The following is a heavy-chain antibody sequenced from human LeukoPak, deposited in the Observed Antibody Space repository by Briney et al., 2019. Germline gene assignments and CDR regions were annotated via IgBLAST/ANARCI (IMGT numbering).Heavy chain of an antibody. CDR3: ARAGVLRRGYSGYDNAFDI. Sequence: SVKVSCKASGGTFSSYAISWVRQAPGQGLEWMGRIIPIFGTANYAQKFQGRVTITTDESTSTAYMELSSLRSEDTAVYYCARAGVLRRGYSGYDNAFDIWGQGTMVTVTS. CDR2: IIPIFGTA. D-gene: IGHD5-12*01. J-gene: IGHJ3*02. V-gene: IGHV1-69*05. CDR1: GGTFSSYA.